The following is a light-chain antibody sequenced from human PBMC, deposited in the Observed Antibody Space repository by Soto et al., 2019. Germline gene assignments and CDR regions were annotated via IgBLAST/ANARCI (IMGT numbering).Light chain of an antibody. CDR1: SSDVGGYNY. V-gene: IGLV2-14*01. CDR2: DVS. J-gene: IGLJ1*01. Sequence: QSVLTQPASVSGSPGQSITISCTGTSSDVGGYNYVSWYQQHPGKAPKLMIYDVSNRPSGGSNRFCGSDSGNTSSRTLSGLQAEGEADYYCSSYTRSSSDVFRTGTKVTLL. CDR3: SSYTRSSSDV.